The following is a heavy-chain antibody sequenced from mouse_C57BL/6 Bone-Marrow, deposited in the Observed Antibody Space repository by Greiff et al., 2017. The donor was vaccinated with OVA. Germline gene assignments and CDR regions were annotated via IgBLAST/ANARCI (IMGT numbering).Heavy chain of an antibody. CDR2: INPSSGYT. Sequence: LVESGAELARPGASVKMSCKASVYTFTSYTMHWVKQRPGQGLEWIGYINPSSGYTKYNQKFKDKATLTADKSSSTAYMQLSSLTSEDSAVYYCAREDGNWFAYWGQGTLVTVSA. V-gene: IGHV1-4*01. CDR1: VYTFTSYT. D-gene: IGHD2-1*01. CDR3: AREDGNWFAY. J-gene: IGHJ3*01.